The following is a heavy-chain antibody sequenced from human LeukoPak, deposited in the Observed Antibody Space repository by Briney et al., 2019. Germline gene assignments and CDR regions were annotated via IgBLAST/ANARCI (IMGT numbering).Heavy chain of an antibody. J-gene: IGHJ6*03. V-gene: IGHV1-2*02. CDR1: GYTFTDYY. Sequence: GASVKVSCKASGYTFTDYYIHLVRQAPGQGLEWMGWINPNSGGTDYAQNFQGRVTMTRDTSINTAYMELSRLRSDDRAIYYWVKGGWCDDDPGAIRYCNYYYMVDWGKGTTVTVSS. CDR2: INPNSGGT. D-gene: IGHD2-21*01. CDR3: VKGGWCDDDPGAIRYCNYYYMVD.